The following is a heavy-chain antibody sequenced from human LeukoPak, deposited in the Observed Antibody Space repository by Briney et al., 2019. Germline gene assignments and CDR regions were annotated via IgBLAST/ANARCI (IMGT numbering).Heavy chain of an antibody. D-gene: IGHD2-2*01. CDR2: ICPGDSRT. J-gene: IGHJ4*02. Sequence: GESLKISCKGSGYTFATYWIGWVRQMPGKGLEWMGIICPGDSRTTYSPSFQGQVTISADKSIRTAYLQWNSLKASDTAIYYCVRHLSDITSCPNYWGRGTLITVAS. CDR1: GYTFATYW. V-gene: IGHV5-51*01. CDR3: VRHLSDITSCPNY.